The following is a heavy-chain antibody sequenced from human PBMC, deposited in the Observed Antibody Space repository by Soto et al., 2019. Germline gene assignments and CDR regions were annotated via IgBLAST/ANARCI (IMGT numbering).Heavy chain of an antibody. CDR2: MNPNSGNT. CDR3: ARFRGNYYYYYGMDV. Sequence: ASVKVSCKASGYTFASYDINWVRQATRQGLEWMGWMNPNSGNTGYAQKLQGRVTMTTDTSTSTAYMELRSLRSDDTAVYYCARFRGNYYYYYGMDVWGQGTTVTVSS. V-gene: IGHV1-8*01. CDR1: GYTFASYD. J-gene: IGHJ6*02. D-gene: IGHD4-4*01.